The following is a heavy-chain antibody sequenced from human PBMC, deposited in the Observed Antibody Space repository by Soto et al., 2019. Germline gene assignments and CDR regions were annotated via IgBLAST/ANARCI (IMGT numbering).Heavy chain of an antibody. CDR2: INTYNGKT. CDR1: GYILTSYG. V-gene: IGHV1-18*01. CDR3: AMVDVYVTPSPQDV. D-gene: IGHD3-16*01. Sequence: ASVKVSCKTSGYILTSYGIGWARQAPGQGLEWMGWINTYNGKTNYAQNLQGRVTLTTDTSTSTAYMELRSLRSNDTAIYYCAMVDVYVTPSPQDVWGQGTTVTVSS. J-gene: IGHJ6*02.